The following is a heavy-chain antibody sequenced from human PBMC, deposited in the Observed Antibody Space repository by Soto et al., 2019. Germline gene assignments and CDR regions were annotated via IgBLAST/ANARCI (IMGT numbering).Heavy chain of an antibody. J-gene: IGHJ6*02. CDR2: ISYDGSNK. CDR3: ARGDGYNYNYGMDV. Sequence: QVQLVESGGGVVQPGRSLRLSCAASGFTFSSYAMHWVRQAPGKGLEWVAVISYDGSNKYYADSVKGRFTISRDNSKNTLYLQMNSLRAEDTAVYYCARGDGYNYNYGMDVWGQGTTVTVSS. D-gene: IGHD5-12*01. CDR1: GFTFSSYA. V-gene: IGHV3-30-3*01.